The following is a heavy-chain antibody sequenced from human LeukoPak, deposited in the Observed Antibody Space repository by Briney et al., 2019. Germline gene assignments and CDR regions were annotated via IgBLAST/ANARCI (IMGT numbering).Heavy chain of an antibody. J-gene: IGHJ4*02. CDR1: EFDFSTHA. V-gene: IGHV3-23*01. Sequence: GGSLRLSCAASEFDFSTHAMTWVRQAPGRGLEWVSAISISGTKTYYADSVKGRFTISRDNSKNTLYLQMYSLRAEDTAVYYCANEIRPNDYWGQGTLVTVSS. D-gene: IGHD4-17*01. CDR2: ISISGTKT. CDR3: ANEIRPNDY.